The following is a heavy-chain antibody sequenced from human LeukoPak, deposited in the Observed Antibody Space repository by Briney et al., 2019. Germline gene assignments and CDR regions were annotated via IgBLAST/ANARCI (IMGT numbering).Heavy chain of an antibody. Sequence: GGSLRLSCAASGFTFSSYSMNWVRRAPGKGLEWVSSISSSSYIYYADSVKGRFTISRDNAKNSLYLQMNSLRAEDTAVYYCARDLTYGSGSYWGKGTTVTVSS. CDR3: ARDLTYGSGSY. CDR2: ISSSSYI. J-gene: IGHJ6*04. CDR1: GFTFSSYS. V-gene: IGHV3-21*01. D-gene: IGHD3-10*01.